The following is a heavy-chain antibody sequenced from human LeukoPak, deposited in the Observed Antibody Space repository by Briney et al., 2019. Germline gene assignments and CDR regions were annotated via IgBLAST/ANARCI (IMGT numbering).Heavy chain of an antibody. CDR2: IYTSGST. Sequence: SETLSLTCTVSGGSISSYYWSWIRQPAGKGLEWIGRIYTSGSTNYNPSLKSRVTMSVDTSKNQFSLKLSSVTAADTAVYYCARVGPLFYDSSGYYYYGSFDPWGQGTLVTVSS. J-gene: IGHJ5*02. V-gene: IGHV4-4*07. CDR1: GGSISSYY. CDR3: ARVGPLFYDSSGYYYYGSFDP. D-gene: IGHD3-22*01.